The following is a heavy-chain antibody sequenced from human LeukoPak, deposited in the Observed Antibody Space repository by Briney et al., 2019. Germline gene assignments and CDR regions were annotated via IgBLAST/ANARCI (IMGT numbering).Heavy chain of an antibody. Sequence: GASVKVSCKASGYTFTSYYMHWVRQAPGQGLEWRGIINPRGGSTSHAQKFQARVTMTRDMSTSTVYMELRSLGSEDTAVYYCARDSRGKFELDYYMAVWGKGTTVTVSS. V-gene: IGHV1-46*01. CDR1: GYTFTSYY. CDR3: ARDSRGKFELDYYMAV. D-gene: IGHD3-10*01. CDR2: INPRGGST. J-gene: IGHJ6*03.